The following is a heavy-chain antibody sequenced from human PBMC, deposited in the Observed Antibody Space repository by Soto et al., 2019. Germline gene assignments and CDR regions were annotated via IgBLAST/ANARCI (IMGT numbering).Heavy chain of an antibody. CDR3: ARLADYYDSSGGDY. CDR2: IIPILGIA. J-gene: IGHJ4*02. D-gene: IGHD3-22*01. V-gene: IGHV1-69*02. CDR1: GGTFSSYT. Sequence: QVQLVQSGAEVKKPGSSVKVSCKASGGTFSSYTISWVRQAPGQGLEWMGRIIPILGIANYAQKFQGRVTITADKSTSTAYMELSSLRSGDTGGYYCARLADYYDSSGGDYWGQGTLVTVSS.